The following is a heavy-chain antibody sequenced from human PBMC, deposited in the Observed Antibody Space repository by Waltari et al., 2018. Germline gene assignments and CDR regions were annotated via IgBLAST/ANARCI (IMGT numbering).Heavy chain of an antibody. Sequence: VHLVQSGAEMRKPGSSVKVSCKASGGNFGSYSIALVRQAAGQGLEWLGGIIPIYGRPQYANNFQGRVTLTADASTTTVFLEMSGLRAEDTAIYFCARRDLGFAFDVWGQGTLVIVSS. D-gene: IGHD1-26*01. CDR2: IIPIYGRP. CDR3: ARRDLGFAFDV. J-gene: IGHJ3*01. V-gene: IGHV1-69*12. CDR1: GGNFGSYS.